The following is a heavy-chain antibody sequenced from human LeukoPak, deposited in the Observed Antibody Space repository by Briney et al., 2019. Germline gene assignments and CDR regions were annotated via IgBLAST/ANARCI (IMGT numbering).Heavy chain of an antibody. CDR2: ISSNGGST. Sequence: GSLRLSCSASGFTFSSYAMHWVRQAPGKGLEYVSSISSNGGSTYYADSVKGRFTISRDNSKNTLFLQMSSLRTEDTAVYYCASPYSGYDYNFDHWGQGTLVTVSS. CDR1: GFTFSSYA. V-gene: IGHV3-64D*06. CDR3: ASPYSGYDYNFDH. J-gene: IGHJ4*02. D-gene: IGHD5-12*01.